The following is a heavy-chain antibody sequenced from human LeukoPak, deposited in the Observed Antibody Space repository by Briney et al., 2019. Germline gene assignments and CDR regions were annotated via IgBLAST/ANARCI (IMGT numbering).Heavy chain of an antibody. D-gene: IGHD2-2*01. V-gene: IGHV1-18*04. CDR1: GYTFTSYG. Sequence: ASVKVSCKASGYTFTSYGISWVRQAPGQGLEWMGWISAYNGNTNYAQKLQGRVTMTTDTSTSTAYMELRSLRSDDTAVYYCASGYCSSTSCYYFDYWGQGTLVTVSS. CDR2: ISAYNGNT. CDR3: ASGYCSSTSCYYFDY. J-gene: IGHJ4*02.